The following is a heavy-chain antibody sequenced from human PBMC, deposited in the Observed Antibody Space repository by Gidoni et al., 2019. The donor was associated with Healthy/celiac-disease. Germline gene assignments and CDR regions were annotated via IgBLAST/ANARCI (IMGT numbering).Heavy chain of an antibody. D-gene: IGHD3-3*01. CDR2: INHSGST. J-gene: IGHJ5*02. Sequence: QVQLQQWGAGLLKPSETLSLTCAVYGGSFSGYYWSWIRQPPGKGLEWIGEINHSGSTNYNPSLKSRVTISVDTSKNQFSLKLSSVTAADTAVYYCARGLYGVVIKSLRWFDPWGQGTLVTVSS. V-gene: IGHV4-34*01. CDR3: ARGLYGVVIKSLRWFDP. CDR1: GGSFSGYY.